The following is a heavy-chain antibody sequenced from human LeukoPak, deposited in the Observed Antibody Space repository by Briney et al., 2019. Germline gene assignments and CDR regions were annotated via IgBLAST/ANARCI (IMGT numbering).Heavy chain of an antibody. Sequence: GGSLRLSCAASGFTFDDYGMSWVRQAPGKGLEWVSGINWNGGSTGYADSVKGRFIISRDNAKNSLYLQMNSLRAEDTAVYYCAELGITMIGGVWGKGTTVTISS. D-gene: IGHD3-10*02. CDR2: INWNGGST. V-gene: IGHV3-20*04. CDR1: GFTFDDYG. CDR3: AELGITMIGGV. J-gene: IGHJ6*04.